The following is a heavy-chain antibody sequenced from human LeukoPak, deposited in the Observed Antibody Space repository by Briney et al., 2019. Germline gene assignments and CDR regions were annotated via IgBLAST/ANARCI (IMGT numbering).Heavy chain of an antibody. J-gene: IGHJ4*02. D-gene: IGHD3-22*01. Sequence: PGGSLRLSCAASGFTFSSYSMNWVRQAPGKGLEWVSSISSSSSYIYYADSVKGRFTISRDNAKNSLYLQMNSLRAEDTAVYYCARLSSGYYSGSSIDYWGQGTLVTVSS. V-gene: IGHV3-21*01. CDR2: ISSSSSYI. CDR1: GFTFSSYS. CDR3: ARLSSGYYSGSSIDY.